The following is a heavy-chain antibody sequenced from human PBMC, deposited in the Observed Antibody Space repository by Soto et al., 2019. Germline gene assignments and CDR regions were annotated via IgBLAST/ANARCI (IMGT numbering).Heavy chain of an antibody. V-gene: IGHV4-34*01. Sequence: SETLSLTCAVYGGSFSGYYWSWIRQPPGKGLEWIGEVNHSGSTNYNPSLKSRVTISVDTSKNQFSLKLSSVTAADTAVYYCARGPILLWFGELRYDAFDIWGQGTMVTVSS. CDR3: ARGPILLWFGELRYDAFDI. J-gene: IGHJ3*02. CDR1: GGSFSGYY. D-gene: IGHD3-10*01. CDR2: VNHSGST.